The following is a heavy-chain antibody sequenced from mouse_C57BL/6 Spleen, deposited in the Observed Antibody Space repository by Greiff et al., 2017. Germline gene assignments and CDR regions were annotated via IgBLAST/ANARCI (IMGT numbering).Heavy chain of an antibody. CDR1: GYTFTDYE. J-gene: IGHJ3*01. Sequence: VQLQQSGAELVRPGASVTLSCKASGYTFTDYEMHWVKQTPVHGLEWIGAIDPETGGTAYNQKFKGKAILTADKSSSTAYMELRSLTSEDSAVYYCTRSTTVVGGGFFAYRGQGTLVTVSA. D-gene: IGHD1-1*01. CDR2: IDPETGGT. V-gene: IGHV1-15*01. CDR3: TRSTTVVGGGFFAY.